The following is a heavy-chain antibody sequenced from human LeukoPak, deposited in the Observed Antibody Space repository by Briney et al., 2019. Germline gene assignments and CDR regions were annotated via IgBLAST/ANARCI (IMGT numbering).Heavy chain of an antibody. V-gene: IGHV3-53*01. CDR3: ASPGLLSGSHDAFDI. CDR2: IYSGGST. D-gene: IGHD1-26*01. Sequence: GGSLRLSCAASGFTVSSNYMSWVRQAPGKGLEWVSVIYSGGSTYYADSVKGRFTISRDNSKNTLYLQMNSLRAEDTAVYYCASPGLLSGSHDAFDIWGQGTMVTVSS. CDR1: GFTVSSNY. J-gene: IGHJ3*02.